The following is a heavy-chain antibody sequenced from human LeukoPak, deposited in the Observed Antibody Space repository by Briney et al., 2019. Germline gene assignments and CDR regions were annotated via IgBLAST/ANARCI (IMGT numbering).Heavy chain of an antibody. CDR1: GFTFSDYY. CDR3: ARDAIAAVGTKRNWFDP. Sequence: GGSLRLSCAASGFTFSDYYMNWIRQAPGKGLEWVSFISSSSSYTKYADSVKGRFTISRDNAKNSLYLQMNSLRAEDTAVYYCARDAIAAVGTKRNWFDPWGQGTLVTVSS. J-gene: IGHJ5*02. CDR2: ISSSSSYT. D-gene: IGHD6-13*01. V-gene: IGHV3-11*06.